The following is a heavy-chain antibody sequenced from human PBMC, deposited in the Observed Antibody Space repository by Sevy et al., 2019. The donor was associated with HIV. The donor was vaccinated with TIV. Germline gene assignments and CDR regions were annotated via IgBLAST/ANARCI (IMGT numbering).Heavy chain of an antibody. Sequence: ASVKVSCKASGYTFTDYFIHWVRQAPGQGPEWMGLINPLAGSTTYTQKFRGRVTLTRDTSAATTYMEINSLESEDTAVYYCARGGRLLWLTPLDFWGQRTLVTVSS. CDR3: ARGGRLLWLTPLDF. CDR2: INPLAGST. CDR1: GYTFTDYF. V-gene: IGHV1-46*01. D-gene: IGHD2-21*01. J-gene: IGHJ4*02.